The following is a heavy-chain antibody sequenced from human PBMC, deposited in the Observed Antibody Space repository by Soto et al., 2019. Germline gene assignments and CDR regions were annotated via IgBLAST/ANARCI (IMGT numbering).Heavy chain of an antibody. CDR1: GGSISSYY. J-gene: IGHJ4*02. Sequence: NPSETLSLTCTVSGGSISSYYWSWIRQPAGKGLEWIGRIYTSGSTNYNPSLKSRVTVSLDTSKNEFSLRVSSVTAADTAVYYCARDSGDYQGFDYWGQGTLVTVSS. D-gene: IGHD4-17*01. CDR3: ARDSGDYQGFDY. V-gene: IGHV4-4*07. CDR2: IYTSGST.